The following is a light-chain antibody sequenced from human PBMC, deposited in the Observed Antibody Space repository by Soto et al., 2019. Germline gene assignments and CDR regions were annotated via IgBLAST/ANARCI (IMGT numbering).Light chain of an antibody. J-gene: IGLJ1*01. V-gene: IGLV1-47*01. CDR2: KNN. CDR1: MSNIGSRS. Sequence: QSVLTQPPSASGAPGQRVIISCSGSMSNIGSRSVSWYQQLPRTAPKLLTYKNNQRPSGVPDRFSGSKSGTSASLAISGLRSEDEANYYCAAWDDSLGGYVFGSGTKVTVL. CDR3: AAWDDSLGGYV.